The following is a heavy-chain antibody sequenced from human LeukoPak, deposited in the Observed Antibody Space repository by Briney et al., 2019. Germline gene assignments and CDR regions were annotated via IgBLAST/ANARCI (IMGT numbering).Heavy chain of an antibody. J-gene: IGHJ4*02. V-gene: IGHV3-33*01. CDR2: IWYDGSNK. D-gene: IGHD3-22*01. CDR3: ARELALYYDSSGYFDY. CDR1: GFTFSSYG. Sequence: PGRSLRLSCAASGFTFSSYGMHWVRQAPGKGLEWVAVIWYDGSNKYYADSVKGRFTISRDSSKNTLYLQMNSLRAEDTAVYYCARELALYYDSSGYFDYWGQGTLVTVSS.